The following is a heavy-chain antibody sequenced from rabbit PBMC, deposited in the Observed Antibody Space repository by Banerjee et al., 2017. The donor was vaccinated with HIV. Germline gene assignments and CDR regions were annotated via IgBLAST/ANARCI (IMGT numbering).Heavy chain of an antibody. CDR3: VRDAGYALYGWNFDL. CDR2: INTSSGNT. Sequence: QPQLEESGGGLVKPGGSLTLTCKASGLDFSSSFWICWVRQAPGKGLEWIACINTSSGNTVYATWAKGRFTISKTTWTTVTLQMTSLTAADTATYFCVRDAGYALYGWNFDLWGQGTLVTVS. CDR1: GLDFSSSFW. J-gene: IGHJ4*01. V-gene: IGHV1S45*01. D-gene: IGHD6-1*01.